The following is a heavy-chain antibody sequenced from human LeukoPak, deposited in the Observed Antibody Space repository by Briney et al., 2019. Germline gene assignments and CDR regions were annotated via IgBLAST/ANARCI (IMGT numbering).Heavy chain of an antibody. CDR1: GGSISSYY. J-gene: IGHJ4*02. V-gene: IGHV4-59*01. Sequence: PSETLSLTCTVSGGSISSYYWSWIRQPPGKGLEWIGYIYYSGSTNYNPSLKSRVTISVATSKNQFSLKLSSVTAADTAVYYCARVRMSCGGDCPYYFDYWGQGTLVTVSS. CDR2: IYYSGST. D-gene: IGHD2-21*02. CDR3: ARVRMSCGGDCPYYFDY.